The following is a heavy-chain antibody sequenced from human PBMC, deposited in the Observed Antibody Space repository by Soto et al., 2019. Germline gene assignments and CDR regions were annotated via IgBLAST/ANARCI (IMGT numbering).Heavy chain of an antibody. CDR2: ISGSGDAT. CDR3: AKGQNGGTYRYYFDY. D-gene: IGHD1-26*01. Sequence: PGGSLRLSCAASGFTFTNYVMTWVRQAPGKGLEWVSAISGSGDATNYADSVKGRFTISRDNSKNTLYLQMSSLSAEDAAVYYCAKGQNGGTYRYYFDYWGQGTLVTVSS. V-gene: IGHV3-23*01. CDR1: GFTFTNYV. J-gene: IGHJ4*02.